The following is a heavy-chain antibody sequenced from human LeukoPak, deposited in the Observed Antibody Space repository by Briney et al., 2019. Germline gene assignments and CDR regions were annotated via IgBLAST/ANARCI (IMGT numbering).Heavy chain of an antibody. J-gene: IGHJ1*01. D-gene: IGHD3-22*01. CDR1: GSIFTSYW. Sequence: PGASLQISCEGSGSIFTSYWIGWVRQLPGKGLEWMGIIYPGDSDTRYSPSFQGQVTISADKSISTPYLQWSSLKASDTAMYYCATPNYDSSGYYPEYFQHWGQGTLVTVSS. CDR2: IYPGDSDT. CDR3: ATPNYDSSGYYPEYFQH. V-gene: IGHV5-51*01.